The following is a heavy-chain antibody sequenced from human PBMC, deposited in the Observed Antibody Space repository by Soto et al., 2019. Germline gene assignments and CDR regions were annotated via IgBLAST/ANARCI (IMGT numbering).Heavy chain of an antibody. Sequence: HVQLQESGPGLVKPSETLSLTCTVSGDSVSNYYWSWIRQPAGRGLEWIGRVYSSGATNYNPSLNGRVTMSVDTSRNQFSRRLSSVTAADTAIYYCTKGANWNYYYYGVDVWGQGTAVTVSS. CDR1: GDSVSNYY. CDR2: VYSSGAT. V-gene: IGHV4-4*07. D-gene: IGHD2-8*01. J-gene: IGHJ6*02. CDR3: TKGANWNYYYYGVDV.